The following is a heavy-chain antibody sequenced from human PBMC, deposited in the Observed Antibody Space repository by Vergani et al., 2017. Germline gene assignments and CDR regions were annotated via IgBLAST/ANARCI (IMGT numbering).Heavy chain of an antibody. CDR2: ISAYNGNT. CDR1: GYTFTSYG. Sequence: QVQLVQSGAEVKKPGASVKVSCKASGYTFTSYGISWVRQAPGQGLEWMGWISAYNGNTNYAQKLQGRVTMTTDTSTSTAYMELRSLGSDDTAVYYCAGILNTYYYDSSGPLEDYWGQGTLVTVSS. D-gene: IGHD3-22*01. J-gene: IGHJ4*02. CDR3: AGILNTYYYDSSGPLEDY. V-gene: IGHV1-18*01.